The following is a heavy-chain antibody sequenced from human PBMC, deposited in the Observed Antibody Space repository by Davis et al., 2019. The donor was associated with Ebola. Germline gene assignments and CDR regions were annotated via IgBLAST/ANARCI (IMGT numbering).Heavy chain of an antibody. J-gene: IGHJ5*02. CDR2: IYYSGST. D-gene: IGHD5-12*01. V-gene: IGHV4-59*01. CDR3: ARDLWSGGYDRYNWFDP. Sequence: GSLRLSCTVSGGSISNYYWSWIRQPPGKGLEWIGYIYYSGSTNYNPSLKSRVTISVDTSKNQFSLKLSSVTAADTAVYYCARDLWSGGYDRYNWFDPWGQGTLVTVSS. CDR1: GGSISNYY.